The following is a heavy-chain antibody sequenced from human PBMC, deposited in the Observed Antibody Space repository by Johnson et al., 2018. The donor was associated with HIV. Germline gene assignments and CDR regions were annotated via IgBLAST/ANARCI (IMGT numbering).Heavy chain of an antibody. CDR2: ISWAGGST. CDR1: GFTFSRYG. Sequence: VQLVESGGGLVQPGRSLRLSCAASGFTFSRYGMHWVRQAPWQGLEWVSLISWAGGSTYSADSVKGRFTISGDNTKNSLYLQMNSLRAEDPAVYYCARDRPYPLRGDFDIWGQGTMVTVSS. V-gene: IGHV3-43D*04. J-gene: IGHJ3*02. CDR3: ARDRPYPLRGDFDI. D-gene: IGHD3-10*01.